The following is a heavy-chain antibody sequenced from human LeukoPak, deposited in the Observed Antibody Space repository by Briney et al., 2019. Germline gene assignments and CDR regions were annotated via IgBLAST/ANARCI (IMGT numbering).Heavy chain of an antibody. Sequence: GGSLRLSCAASGLTFNNYAMSWVRQAPGKGLEWVSAISGSGGNTYYADSVKGRFTISRDNSKNTLYLQMNSLRAEDTALYYCAKLTNIAVAGTPFDYWGQGTLVTVSS. CDR3: AKLTNIAVAGTPFDY. J-gene: IGHJ4*02. CDR1: GLTFNNYA. CDR2: ISGSGGNT. V-gene: IGHV3-23*01. D-gene: IGHD6-19*01.